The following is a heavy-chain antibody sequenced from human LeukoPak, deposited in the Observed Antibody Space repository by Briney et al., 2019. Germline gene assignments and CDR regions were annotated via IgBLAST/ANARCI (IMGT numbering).Heavy chain of an antibody. CDR2: IYYSGST. CDR3: AREGCSSTSCFRNHDAFDI. V-gene: IGHV4-59*12. CDR1: GGSISSYY. D-gene: IGHD2-2*01. Sequence: SETLSLTCTVSGGSISSYYWSWIRQPPGKGLEWIGYIYYSGSTNYNPSLKSRVTISVDTSKNQFSLKLSSVTAADTAVYYCAREGCSSTSCFRNHDAFDIWGQGTMVTVSS. J-gene: IGHJ3*02.